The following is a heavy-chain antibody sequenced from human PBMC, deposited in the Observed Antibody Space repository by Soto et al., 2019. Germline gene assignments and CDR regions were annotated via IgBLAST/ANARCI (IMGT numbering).Heavy chain of an antibody. CDR3: AREDSIIIPAVSDF. CDR1: GFMFSGYE. J-gene: IGHJ4*02. V-gene: IGHV3-48*03. Sequence: GGSLRLSCVASGFMFSGYEMNWVRQAPGKGLEWVAYISKSGTTKYYADSVKGRFSISRDNAKNSVSLQMNTLRAEDTAVYYCAREDSIIIPAVSDFWGQGTLVTVSS. D-gene: IGHD2-2*01. CDR2: ISKSGTTK.